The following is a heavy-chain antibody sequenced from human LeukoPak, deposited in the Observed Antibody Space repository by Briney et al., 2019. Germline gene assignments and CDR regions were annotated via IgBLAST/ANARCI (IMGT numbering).Heavy chain of an antibody. CDR1: GFTFSSYA. D-gene: IGHD3-22*01. V-gene: IGHV3-23*01. CDR2: ISGSGGST. CDR3: AKLGSGYYQGYFQH. J-gene: IGHJ1*01. Sequence: PGGSLRLSCAASGFTFSSYAMSWVRQAPGKGLEWVSAISGSGGSTYYADSVKGRFTISRDNSKNTLYLQLNSLSAEDTAVYYCAKLGSGYYQGYFQHWGQGTLVTVSS.